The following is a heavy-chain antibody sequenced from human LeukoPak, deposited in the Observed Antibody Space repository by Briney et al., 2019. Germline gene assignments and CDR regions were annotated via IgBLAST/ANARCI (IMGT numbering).Heavy chain of an antibody. D-gene: IGHD2-15*01. CDR3: ARGPYCSGGTCYSQFLDH. CDR2: ISAYNGDT. CDR1: GYTFTNYG. J-gene: IGHJ4*02. Sequence: ASVKVSCKASGYTFTNYGITWVRQAPGQGLEWMGWISAYNGDTTYAQNLQSRVTMTTDTSTSTAYMELRSLTSGDTAVYYCARGPYCSGGTCYSQFLDHWGQGTLVTVSS. V-gene: IGHV1-18*01.